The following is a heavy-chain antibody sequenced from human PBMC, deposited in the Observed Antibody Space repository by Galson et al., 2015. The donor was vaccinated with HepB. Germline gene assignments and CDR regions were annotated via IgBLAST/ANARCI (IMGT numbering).Heavy chain of an antibody. V-gene: IGHV5-51*03. CDR3: ARPESGGSLSDAFDI. CDR2: IYPGDSDT. Sequence: QSGAEVKKPGDCLKISCKGSGYSFSTYWIAWVRQMPGKGLEWMGIIYPGDSDTRYSPSFQGQVTISVDKSINTTYLQWSSLKASDTAMYYCARPESGGSLSDAFDIWGQGTMVTVSS. D-gene: IGHD2-15*01. J-gene: IGHJ3*02. CDR1: GYSFSTYW.